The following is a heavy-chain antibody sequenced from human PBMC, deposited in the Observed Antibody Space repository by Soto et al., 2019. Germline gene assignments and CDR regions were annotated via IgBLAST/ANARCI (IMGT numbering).Heavy chain of an antibody. CDR3: ARVGQGRYYFDY. J-gene: IGHJ4*02. CDR1: GFTFSTYW. Sequence: EVHLVESGGGLVQPGGSLRLSCAGSGFTFSTYWMHWVRQVPGKGLVWVSRINSDGSTTSYADSVKGRFTISRDNAKETLYLQMNSLRAEDTAVYYCARVGQGRYYFDYWGQGTLVTVSS. CDR2: INSDGSTT. V-gene: IGHV3-74*01.